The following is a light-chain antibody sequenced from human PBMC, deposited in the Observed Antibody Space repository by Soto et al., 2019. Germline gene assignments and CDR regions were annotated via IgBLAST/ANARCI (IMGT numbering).Light chain of an antibody. V-gene: IGLV1-44*01. CDR1: SSNIGSNT. J-gene: IGLJ2*01. Sequence: QSVLTHPASASGTPGQRVTISCSGSSSNIGSNTVNWYQQLPGTAPKLLIYSNNQRPSGVPDRFSGSKSGTSASLAISGLQAEDEADYYCAAWDDSLNAVVFGGGTKLTVL. CDR3: AAWDDSLNAVV. CDR2: SNN.